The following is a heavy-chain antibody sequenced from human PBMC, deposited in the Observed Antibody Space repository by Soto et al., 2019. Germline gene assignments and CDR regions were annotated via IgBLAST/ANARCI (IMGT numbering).Heavy chain of an antibody. Sequence: QVQLVESGGGVVQPGRSLRLSCAASGFTFSSYGMHWVRQAPGKGLEWVAVIWYDGSNKYYADSVKGRFTISRDNSKNTLYLQMNSLRAEDTAVYYCARDRQSYSSGSWYFDLWGRGTLVTVSS. D-gene: IGHD6-19*01. CDR2: IWYDGSNK. V-gene: IGHV3-33*01. CDR3: ARDRQSYSSGSWYFDL. J-gene: IGHJ2*01. CDR1: GFTFSSYG.